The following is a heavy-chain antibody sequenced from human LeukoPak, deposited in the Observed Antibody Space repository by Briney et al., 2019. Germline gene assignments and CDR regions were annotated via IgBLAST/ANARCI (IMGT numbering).Heavy chain of an antibody. CDR2: ISGSGGST. J-gene: IGHJ1*01. D-gene: IGHD3-22*01. CDR1: GFTFSSYG. Sequence: GGSLRLSCAASGFTFSSYGMSWVRQAPGKGLEWVSAISGSGGSTYFADSVKGRFTISRDNSKNTLYLQMNSLRAEDTAVYYCAKTSTMIVVERYFQHWGQGTLVTVSS. CDR3: AKTSTMIVVERYFQH. V-gene: IGHV3-23*01.